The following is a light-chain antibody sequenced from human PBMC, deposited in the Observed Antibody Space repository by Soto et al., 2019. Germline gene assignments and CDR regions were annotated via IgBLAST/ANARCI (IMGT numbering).Light chain of an antibody. Sequence: IQMTQYPSTLSGSVGDRSTITCRASQTISSWLAWYQQKPGKAPKLLIYKASTLKSGVPSRFSGSGSGTEFTLTISSLQPDDFATYYCQHYNSYSEAFGQGTQVDIK. V-gene: IGKV1-5*03. J-gene: IGKJ1*01. CDR3: QHYNSYSEA. CDR2: KAS. CDR1: QTISSW.